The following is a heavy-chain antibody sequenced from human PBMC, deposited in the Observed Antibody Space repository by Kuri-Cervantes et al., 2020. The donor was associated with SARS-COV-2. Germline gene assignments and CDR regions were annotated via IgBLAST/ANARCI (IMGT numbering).Heavy chain of an antibody. D-gene: IGHD6-19*01. V-gene: IGHV4-34*01. CDR2: INHSGST. CDR1: GGSFSGYY. Sequence: SETLSRTCAVYGGSFSGYYWSWIRQPPGKGLEWIGEINHSGSTNYNPSLKSRVTISVDTSKNQFSLKLSSVTAADTAVYYCAIAVAARGVGYWGQGTLVTVSS. CDR3: AIAVAARGVGY. J-gene: IGHJ4*02.